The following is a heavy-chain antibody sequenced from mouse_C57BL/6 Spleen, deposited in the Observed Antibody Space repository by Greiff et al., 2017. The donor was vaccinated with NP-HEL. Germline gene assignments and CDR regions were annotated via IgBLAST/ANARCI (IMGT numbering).Heavy chain of an antibody. D-gene: IGHD1-1*01. CDR3: ASPYYYGSSYWYFDV. V-gene: IGHV5-4*03. CDR1: GFTFSSYA. CDR2: ISDGGSYT. Sequence: DVMLVESGGGLVKPGGSLKLSCAASGFTFSSYAMSWVRQTPEKRLEWVATISDGGSYTYYPDNVKGRFTISRDNAKNNLYLQMSHLKSEDTAMYYCASPYYYGSSYWYFDVWGTGTTVTVSS. J-gene: IGHJ1*03.